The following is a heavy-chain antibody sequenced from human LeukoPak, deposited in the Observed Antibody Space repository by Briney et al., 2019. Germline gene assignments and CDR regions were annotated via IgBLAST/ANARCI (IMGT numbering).Heavy chain of an antibody. CDR2: IYYSGST. D-gene: IGHD3-22*01. J-gene: IGHJ5*02. CDR3: ARYQRVYDSSGPLGDWFDP. Sequence: SETLSLTCTVSGGSISSYYWSWIRQPPGKGLEWIGHIYYSGSTNYNPSLKSRVTISVDTSKNQFSLKLSSVTAADTAVYYCARYQRVYDSSGPLGDWFDPWGQGTLVTVSS. CDR1: GGSISSYY. V-gene: IGHV4-59*01.